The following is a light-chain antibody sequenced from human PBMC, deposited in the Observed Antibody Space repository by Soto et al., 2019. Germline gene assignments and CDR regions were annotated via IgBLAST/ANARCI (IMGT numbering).Light chain of an antibody. J-gene: IGLJ1*01. Sequence: LTQPPSVSGSPGQSVAISCTGTGSDVGSYNRVSWYQQPPGTAPKLMIYDVSNRPSGVPDRFSGSKSGNTASLTISGLQAEDEADYYCSSYTTSSTYVFGTGTKVTVL. CDR2: DVS. V-gene: IGLV2-18*02. CDR1: GSDVGSYNR. CDR3: SSYTTSSTYV.